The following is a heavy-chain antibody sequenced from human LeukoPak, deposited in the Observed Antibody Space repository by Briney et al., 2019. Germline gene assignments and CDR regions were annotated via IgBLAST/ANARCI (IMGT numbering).Heavy chain of an antibody. CDR1: GFTFSSYN. CDR2: ISSSSSTI. V-gene: IGHV3-48*02. Sequence: GGSLRLSCAASGFTFSSYNMNWIRQAPGKGLEWISYISSSSSTIYYADSVKGRFTIPRDNAKSSLYLQLNSLRDEDTAIYYSAREAALGGQGTLVTVSS. CDR3: AREAAL. J-gene: IGHJ4*02. D-gene: IGHD2-15*01.